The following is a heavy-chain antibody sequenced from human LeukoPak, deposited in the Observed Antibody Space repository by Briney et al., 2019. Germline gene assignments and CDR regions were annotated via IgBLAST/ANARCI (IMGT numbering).Heavy chain of an antibody. CDR2: INPSGGST. V-gene: IGHV1-46*01. J-gene: IGHJ4*02. CDR1: GYTFTVYY. D-gene: IGHD6-6*01. CDR3: ARVGGYSSSSDYYFDY. Sequence: ASVKVPCKASGYTFTVYYMHWVRQAPGQGLEWMGIINPSGGSTSYAQKFQGRVTMTRDTSTSTVYMELSSLRSEDTAVYYCARVGGYSSSSDYYFDYWGQGTLVTVSS.